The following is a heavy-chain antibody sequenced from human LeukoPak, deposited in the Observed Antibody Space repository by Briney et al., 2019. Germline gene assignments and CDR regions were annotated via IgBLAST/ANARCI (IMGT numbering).Heavy chain of an antibody. D-gene: IGHD5-12*01. CDR1: GFTFSNYW. CDR2: IKQAGSEK. Sequence: GGSLRLSCAASGFTFSNYWMSWVRQAPGKGLEWVANIKQAGSEKNYVDSVRGRFTISRDNAKNSLDLQMHSLRAEDTAVYYCARAGGYASSWGYWGQGALVTVSS. CDR3: ARAGGYASSWGY. J-gene: IGHJ4*02. V-gene: IGHV3-7*01.